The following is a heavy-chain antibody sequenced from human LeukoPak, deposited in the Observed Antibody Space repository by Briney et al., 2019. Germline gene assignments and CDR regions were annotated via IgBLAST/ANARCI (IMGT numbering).Heavy chain of an antibody. V-gene: IGHV5-51*01. CDR2: IYPDDSDT. CDR1: GYSFTTYW. Sequence: GESLKISCRGSGYSFTTYWVGWVRQMPGKGLEWMGIIYPDDSDTRYSPSFQGQVTISAEKSISTAYLQWSSLKASDTAMYYCARRSYSSSSFGYYFDYWGQGTLVTVSS. J-gene: IGHJ4*02. CDR3: ARRSYSSSSFGYYFDY. D-gene: IGHD6-6*01.